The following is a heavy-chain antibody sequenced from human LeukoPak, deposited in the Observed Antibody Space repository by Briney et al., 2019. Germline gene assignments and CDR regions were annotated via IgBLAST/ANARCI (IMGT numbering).Heavy chain of an antibody. V-gene: IGHV3-21*01. CDR2: ISSSSSYI. D-gene: IGHD5-18*01. J-gene: IGHJ3*02. CDR1: GFTFSSYS. Sequence: GGSLRLSCAASGFTFSSYSMNWVRQAPGKRLEWVSSISSSSSYIYYADSVKGRFTISRDNAKNSLYLQMNSLRAEDTAVYYCARADTGPDAFDIWGQGTMVTVSS. CDR3: ARADTGPDAFDI.